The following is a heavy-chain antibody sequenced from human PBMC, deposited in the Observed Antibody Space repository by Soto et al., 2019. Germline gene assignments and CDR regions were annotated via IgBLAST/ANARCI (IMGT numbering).Heavy chain of an antibody. CDR1: GFDFSSYE. Sequence: EVQLVESGGGLVQPGGSLRLSCAASGFDFSSYEMDWVRQAPGKGLEWVAYMNSRGGNTYYADSVKGRFTISRDNAKNSLYLEMNSLRAEDTAVYYCAKEKSVMNSGYDAFDVWGQGTMVTVS. D-gene: IGHD5-12*01. CDR3: AKEKSVMNSGYDAFDV. CDR2: MNSRGGNT. V-gene: IGHV3-48*03. J-gene: IGHJ3*01.